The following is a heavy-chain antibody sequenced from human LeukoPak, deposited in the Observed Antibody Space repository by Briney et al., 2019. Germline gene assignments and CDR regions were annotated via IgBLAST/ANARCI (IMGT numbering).Heavy chain of an antibody. CDR2: ISAYNGNS. D-gene: IGHD6-6*01. CDR1: GYTFTSYG. CDR3: ATAKYSSSPLMIDY. J-gene: IGHJ4*02. Sequence: ASVKVSCKASGYTFTSYGISWVRQAPGQGLEWMGWISAYNGNSNYAQKFQGRVTMTEDTSTDTAYMELSSLRSEDTAVYYCATAKYSSSPLMIDYWGQGTLVTVSS. V-gene: IGHV1-18*01.